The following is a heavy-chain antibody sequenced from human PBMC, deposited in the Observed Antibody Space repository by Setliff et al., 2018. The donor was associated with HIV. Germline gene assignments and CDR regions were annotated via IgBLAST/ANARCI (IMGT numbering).Heavy chain of an antibody. V-gene: IGHV4-31*03. CDR2: IHYSGRT. Sequence: SETLSLTCTVSGDSISSGGFYCDWFRQYPEKGLEWIGWIHYSGRTNFNPSLRSRATISFDTSKNQFSLNLTSVTAADTAVYDCARAPFRGGSFGWFDPWGQGTLGTVSS. CDR3: ARAPFRGGSFGWFDP. D-gene: IGHD2-15*01. CDR1: GDSISSGGFY. J-gene: IGHJ5*02.